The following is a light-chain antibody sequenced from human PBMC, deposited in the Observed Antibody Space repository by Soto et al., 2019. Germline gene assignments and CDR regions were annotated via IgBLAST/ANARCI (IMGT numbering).Light chain of an antibody. V-gene: IGKV1-5*01. CDR3: QEYTTYPYT. J-gene: IGKJ2*01. CDR1: QTFNNS. CDR2: DAS. Sequence: DIQLTQSPSTLSASVGDRVTITCRASQTFNNSLAWYQHKPGTAPKLLIYDASTLESGVPSRFSGSASGTEFTLTITSLQPDDLAMYYCQEYTTYPYTLGQGTKLEI.